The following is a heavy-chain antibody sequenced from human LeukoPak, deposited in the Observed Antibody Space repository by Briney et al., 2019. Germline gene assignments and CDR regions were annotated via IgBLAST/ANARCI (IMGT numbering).Heavy chain of an antibody. V-gene: IGHV3-48*01. CDR2: ISSSSSTI. J-gene: IGHJ6*03. CDR3: ARDSFGYSSPENYMDV. Sequence: GGSLRLSCAASGFTFSVYTMNWVRQAPGKGLEWVSYISSSSSTIYYADSVKGRFTISRDNAKNSLYLQMNSLRAEDTAVYYCARDSFGYSSPENYMDVWGKGTTVTVSS. CDR1: GFTFSVYT. D-gene: IGHD6-13*01.